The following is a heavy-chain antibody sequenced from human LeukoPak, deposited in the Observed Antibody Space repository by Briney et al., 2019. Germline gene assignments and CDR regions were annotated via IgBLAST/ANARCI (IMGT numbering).Heavy chain of an antibody. D-gene: IGHD3-22*01. CDR2: ISGSGGST. V-gene: IGHV3-23*01. CDR1: GFTFSSYA. Sequence: GGSLRLSCAAAGFTFSSYAMSWVRQAPGKGLEWVSAISGSGGSTYYADSVKGRFTISRDNSKNTLYLQMNSLRAEDTAVYYCAKDKALYYYDSSGYLGYYYYYMDVWGKGTTVTVSS. J-gene: IGHJ6*03. CDR3: AKDKALYYYDSSGYLGYYYYYMDV.